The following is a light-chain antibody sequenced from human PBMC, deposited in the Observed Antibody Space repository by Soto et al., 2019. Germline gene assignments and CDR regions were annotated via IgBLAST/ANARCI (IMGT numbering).Light chain of an antibody. Sequence: DIQMTQSPSSLSASVGDRVTITCQASHDIKKTLNWFQEKPGKTPKLLIYDASNLQTGVPSRFSGSGSGTHFTFTITSLQPEDVATYYCQRYDSLPPTFGQGTRLDIK. CDR3: QRYDSLPPT. CDR1: HDIKKT. J-gene: IGKJ5*01. CDR2: DAS. V-gene: IGKV1-33*01.